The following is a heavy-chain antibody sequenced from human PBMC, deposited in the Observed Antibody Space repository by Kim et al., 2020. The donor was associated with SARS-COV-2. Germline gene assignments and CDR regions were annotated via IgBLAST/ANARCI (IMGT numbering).Heavy chain of an antibody. CDR1: GGSISSSSYY. CDR3: ARSWSYYYYGMDV. V-gene: IGHV4-39*01. Sequence: SETMSLTCTVSGGSISSSSYYWGWIRQPPGKGLEWIGSIYYSGSTYYNPSLKSRVTISVDTSKNQFSLKLSSVTAADTAVYYCARSWSYYYYGMDVWGQG. J-gene: IGHJ6*02. CDR2: IYYSGST.